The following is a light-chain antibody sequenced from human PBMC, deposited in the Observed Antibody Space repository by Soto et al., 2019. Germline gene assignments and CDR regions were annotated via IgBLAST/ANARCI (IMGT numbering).Light chain of an antibody. V-gene: IGKV1-39*01. CDR2: GAS. J-gene: IGKJ4*01. CDR3: QQSFITPPLA. CDR1: QSISTY. Sequence: DIQMSQSPSSLSASIGDRITITRRASQSISTYLNWYQQKPGKAPRLLIYGASTLQNGVPSSFSGSGCATDYTLTISSLQPEDFATYYCQQSFITPPLAFGEGTTVEMK.